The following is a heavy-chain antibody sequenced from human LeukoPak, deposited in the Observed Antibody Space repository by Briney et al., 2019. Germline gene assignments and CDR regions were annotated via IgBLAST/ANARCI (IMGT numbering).Heavy chain of an antibody. V-gene: IGHV4-4*07. CDR3: ARSIYGDYYFDY. CDR1: DDSMTKNY. J-gene: IGHJ4*02. D-gene: IGHD4-17*01. Sequence: PSETLSLTCTVSDDSMTKNYWNWIRQTAGEGLEWIGRVYSSGGTNYNPSLKSRVTISVDKSKSQFSLKLSSVPAADTALYYCARSIYGDYYFDYWGQGTLVTVSS. CDR2: VYSSGGT.